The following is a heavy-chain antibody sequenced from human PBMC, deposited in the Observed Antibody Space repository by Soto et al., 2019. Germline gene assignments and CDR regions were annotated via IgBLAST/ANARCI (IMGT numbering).Heavy chain of an antibody. CDR2: INPNSGAT. J-gene: IGHJ6*02. CDR3: AKDQGGYMVSGMDV. D-gene: IGHD2-2*02. CDR1: GYTFTDYY. V-gene: IGHV1-2*02. Sequence: ASVKVSCKAYGYTFTDYYIYWLRQAPGHGLEWMGWINPNSGATNYAHNFQGRVTMTRDTSIRAAYMELSRLSSDDTAVYYCAKDQGGYMVSGMDVWGQGTTVTVSS.